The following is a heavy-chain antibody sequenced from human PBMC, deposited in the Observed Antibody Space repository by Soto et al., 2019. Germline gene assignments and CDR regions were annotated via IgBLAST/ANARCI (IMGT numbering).Heavy chain of an antibody. CDR2: ISYDGSNK. J-gene: IGHJ4*02. CDR1: GFTFSSYA. CDR3: ARDRQWELLVADVGFDY. D-gene: IGHD1-26*01. Sequence: QVQLVESGGGVVQPGRSLRLSCAASGFTFSSYAMHWVRQAPGKGLEWVAVISYDGSNKYYADSVKGRFTISRDNSKNTLYLPMNSLRAEVTAVYYCARDRQWELLVADVGFDYWGQGTLVTVSS. V-gene: IGHV3-30-3*01.